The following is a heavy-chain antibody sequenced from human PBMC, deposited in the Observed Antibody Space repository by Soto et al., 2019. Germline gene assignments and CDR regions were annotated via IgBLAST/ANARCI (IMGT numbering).Heavy chain of an antibody. V-gene: IGHV1-69*06. CDR3: TTYYYDSSGYPSGH. CDR1: GGSFSSYA. J-gene: IGHJ4*02. Sequence: EASVKVSCKASGGSFSSYAISWVRQAPGQGLEWMGGIIPIFGTANYAQKFQGRVTITADKSTSTAYMELSSLRSEDTAVYYCTTYYYDSSGYPSGHWGQGTLVTV. D-gene: IGHD3-22*01. CDR2: IIPIFGTA.